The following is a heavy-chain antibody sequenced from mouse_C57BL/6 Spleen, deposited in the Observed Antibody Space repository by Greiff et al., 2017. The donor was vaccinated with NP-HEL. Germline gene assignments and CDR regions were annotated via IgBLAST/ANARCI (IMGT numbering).Heavy chain of an antibody. Sequence: EVQGVESGEGLVKPGGSLKLSCAASGFTFSSYAMSWVRQTPEKRLEWVAYISSGGDYIYYADTVKGRFTISRDNARNTLYLQMCSLEDEHTAMYYCTRAPTGSHWYLEVWGTGTTVTVSS. CDR2: ISSGGDYI. CDR1: GFTFSSYA. J-gene: IGHJ1*03. CDR3: TRAPTGSHWYLEV. V-gene: IGHV5-9-1*02. D-gene: IGHD4-1*02.